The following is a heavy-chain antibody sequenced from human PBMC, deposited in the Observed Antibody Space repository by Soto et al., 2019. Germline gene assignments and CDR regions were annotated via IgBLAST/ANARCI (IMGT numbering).Heavy chain of an antibody. Sequence: QVQLVQSGAEVKKPGASVKVSCKASGYTFTSYGISWVRQAPGQGPEWMGWISAYNGNTNYAQKLQGRVTMTTDTSSSAAYTEMRSLRSDDTAVYYCVRTDTAMRLVGRCSGGSCYAKGEAYYFDFWGHGTLVTVSS. CDR2: ISAYNGNT. V-gene: IGHV1-18*01. CDR1: GYTFTSYG. D-gene: IGHD2-15*01. J-gene: IGHJ4*01. CDR3: VRTDTAMRLVGRCSGGSCYAKGEAYYFDF.